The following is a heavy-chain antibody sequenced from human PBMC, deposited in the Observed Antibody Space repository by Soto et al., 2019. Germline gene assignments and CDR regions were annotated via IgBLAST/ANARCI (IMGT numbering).Heavy chain of an antibody. D-gene: IGHD3-10*01. V-gene: IGHV1-2*04. Sequence: VASVKVSCKASGYTFTGYYMHWVRQAPGQGLEWMGWINPNSGGTNYAQKFQGWVTTTRDTSISTAYMELSRLRSDDTAVYYCARDRWFGASYPYYYGMDVWGQGTTVTVSS. CDR3: ARDRWFGASYPYYYGMDV. J-gene: IGHJ6*02. CDR1: GYTFTGYY. CDR2: INPNSGGT.